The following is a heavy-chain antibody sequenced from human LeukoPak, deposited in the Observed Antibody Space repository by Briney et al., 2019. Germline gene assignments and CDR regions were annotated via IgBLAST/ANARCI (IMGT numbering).Heavy chain of an antibody. D-gene: IGHD1-26*01. J-gene: IGHJ3*02. CDR1: GGIIRDSGYY. Sequence: PSETLSLTCTVSGGIIRDSGYYWGWIRQPPGKGLEWIGTVFYSGRTYYNSSLQSRVTISVDTSKNQFSLKLSSVTAADTAVYYCAKGEWEPHRSDAFDIWGQGTMVTVSS. CDR2: VFYSGRT. CDR3: AKGEWEPHRSDAFDI. V-gene: IGHV4-39*07.